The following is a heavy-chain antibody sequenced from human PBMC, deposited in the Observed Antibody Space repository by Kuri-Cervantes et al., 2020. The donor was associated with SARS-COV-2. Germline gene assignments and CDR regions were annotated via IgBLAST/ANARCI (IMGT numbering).Heavy chain of an antibody. J-gene: IGHJ4*02. D-gene: IGHD5-18*01. V-gene: IGHV3-21*01. Sequence: GESLKISCAASGFSLSRYTMNWVRQAPGKALEWVSSISGSGSYIYYADSVKGRFTISKESGENSLYLQMNSPRAEDTAVYYCARDPLYVDTAMVTFLESDYWGQGTLVTVSS. CDR2: ISGSGSYI. CDR3: ARDPLYVDTAMVTFLESDY. CDR1: GFSLSRYT.